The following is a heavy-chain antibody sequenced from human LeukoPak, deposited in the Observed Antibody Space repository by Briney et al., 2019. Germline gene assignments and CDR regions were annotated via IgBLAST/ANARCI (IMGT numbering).Heavy chain of an antibody. J-gene: IGHJ6*02. CDR2: IKEDESQE. D-gene: IGHD7-27*01. CDR1: GFSFSHSW. CDR3: EIYKNWVAGDV. Sequence: PGGSLRLSCAASGFSFSHSWMSWVRQAPGKGPEWVAIIKEDESQEHYADSVKGRFTVSRDNAKNSLFLQMNSLRVEDTAVYYCEIYKNWVAGDVWGQGTTVSV. V-gene: IGHV3-7*01.